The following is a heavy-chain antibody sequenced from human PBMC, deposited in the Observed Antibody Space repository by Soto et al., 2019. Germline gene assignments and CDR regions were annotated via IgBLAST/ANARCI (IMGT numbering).Heavy chain of an antibody. J-gene: IGHJ5*02. CDR1: GYTFTSYY. V-gene: IGHV1-46*01. CDR3: ARDRALRYFDWPGQWNWFDP. Sequence: ASVKVSCKASGYTFTSYYMHWVRQAPGQGLEWMGIINPSGGSTSYAQKFQGRVTLTRDTSTSTVYMELSSLRSEDTAVYYCARDRALRYFDWPGQWNWFDPWGQGTLVTVSS. D-gene: IGHD3-9*01. CDR2: INPSGGST.